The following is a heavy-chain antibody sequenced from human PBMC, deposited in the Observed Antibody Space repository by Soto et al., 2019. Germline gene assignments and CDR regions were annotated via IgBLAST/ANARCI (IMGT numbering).Heavy chain of an antibody. Sequence: PGESLKISCKGSGYSFTSYWIGWVRQMPGKGLEWMGIIYPGDSGTRYSPSFQGQVTISADKSISTAYLQWSSLKASDTAMYYCARHVSYDYVWGSPGSFDIWGQGTMVTVSS. V-gene: IGHV5-51*01. D-gene: IGHD3-16*01. CDR2: IYPGDSGT. CDR1: GYSFTSYW. CDR3: ARHVSYDYVWGSPGSFDI. J-gene: IGHJ3*02.